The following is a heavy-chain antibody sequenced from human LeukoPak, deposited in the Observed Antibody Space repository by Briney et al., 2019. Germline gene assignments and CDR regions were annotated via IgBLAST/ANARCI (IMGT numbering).Heavy chain of an antibody. CDR2: FKTKYNQV. D-gene: IGHD4-11*01. CDR3: ARSVPDYTRFDY. J-gene: IGHJ4*02. CDR1: GFTFSDYA. Sequence: GGSLRLSCVASGFTFSDYAMNWVRQATGKGLEWVSTFKTKYNQVYYAESVRGRFTISTDNSKNTVYLQMNSLRAEDTALYYCARSVPDYTRFDYWGQGALVTVSS. V-gene: IGHV3-23*05.